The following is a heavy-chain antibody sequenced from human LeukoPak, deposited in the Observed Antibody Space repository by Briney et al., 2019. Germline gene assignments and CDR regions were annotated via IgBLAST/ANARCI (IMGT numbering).Heavy chain of an antibody. CDR2: IYYSGST. J-gene: IGHJ5*02. V-gene: IGHV4-31*03. Sequence: SETLSLTCTVSGGSISSGGYYWSWIRQHPGKGLEWIGYIYYSGSTYYNPSLKSRVTISVDTSKNQFSLKLSSVTAADTAVYYCARATYYYDSSGYLAQNWFDPWGQGTLVTVPS. CDR1: GGSISSGGYY. CDR3: ARATYYYDSSGYLAQNWFDP. D-gene: IGHD3-22*01.